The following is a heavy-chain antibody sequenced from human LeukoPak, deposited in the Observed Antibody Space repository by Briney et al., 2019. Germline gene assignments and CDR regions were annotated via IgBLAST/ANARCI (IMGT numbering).Heavy chain of an antibody. V-gene: IGHV3-7*01. CDR2: INQDGSEK. CDR1: GFTFSSYW. D-gene: IGHD2-15*01. J-gene: IGHJ4*02. CDR3: ARDHVVDGLVFDY. Sequence: GGSLRLSCAASGFTFSSYWMHWVRQAPGKGLELVANINQDGSEKYYVDSVKGRFTISRDNAKNSLFLQMNSLRAEDTATYYCARDHVVDGLVFDYWGQGTLVTVSS.